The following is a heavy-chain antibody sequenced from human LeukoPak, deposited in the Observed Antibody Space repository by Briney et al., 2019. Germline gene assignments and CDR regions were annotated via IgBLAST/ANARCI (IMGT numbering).Heavy chain of an antibody. CDR3: ARAQPITMVRGVIYYYYYMDV. J-gene: IGHJ6*03. D-gene: IGHD3-10*01. V-gene: IGHV4-59*01. CDR2: IYYSGST. Sequence: PSETPSLTCTVSGGSISSYYWSWIRQPPGKGLEWIGYIYYSGSTNYNPSLKSRVTISVDTSKNQFSLKLSSVTAADTAVYYCARAQPITMVRGVIYYYYYMDVWGKGTTVTVSS. CDR1: GGSISSYY.